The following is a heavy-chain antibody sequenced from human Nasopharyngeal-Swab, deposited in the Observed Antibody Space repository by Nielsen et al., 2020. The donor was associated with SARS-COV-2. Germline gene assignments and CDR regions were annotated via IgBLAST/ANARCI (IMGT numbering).Heavy chain of an antibody. D-gene: IGHD1-26*01. CDR1: GIPFSSYC. CDR3: ARAAYSGSYYGAFDI. Sequence: GSLRLSCAASGIPFSSYCMYWVRPAPGKGLEWVAVIWYDGSNKYYANSVKGRFTISRDNSKNTLYLQMNSLRAEDTAVYYCARAAYSGSYYGAFDIWGQGTMVTVSS. J-gene: IGHJ3*02. V-gene: IGHV3-33*01. CDR2: IWYDGSNK.